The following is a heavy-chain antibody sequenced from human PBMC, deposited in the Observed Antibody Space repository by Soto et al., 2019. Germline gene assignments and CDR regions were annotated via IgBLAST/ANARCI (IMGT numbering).Heavy chain of an antibody. D-gene: IGHD5-18*01. CDR1: AFSFSDYY. V-gene: IGHV3-11*01. CDR3: TRLPVDTSTGIDY. J-gene: IGHJ4*02. Sequence: GGSLRLSCAASAFSFSDYYMSWIRQAPGKGLEWVSYISGTGNTIYYADSVKGRFTISRDNAKNSLYLQMNSLGAEDTAVYYCTRLPVDTSTGIDYWGQGTLVTVSS. CDR2: ISGTGNTI.